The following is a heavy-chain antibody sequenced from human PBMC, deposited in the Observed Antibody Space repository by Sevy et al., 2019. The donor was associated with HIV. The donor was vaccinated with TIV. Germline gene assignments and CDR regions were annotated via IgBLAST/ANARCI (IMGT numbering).Heavy chain of an antibody. CDR1: GGSIASLY. V-gene: IGHV4-59*08. J-gene: IGHJ4*02. CDR2: IYYNGHI. D-gene: IGHD1-26*01. Sequence: SETLSLTCTVSGGSIASLYWNWIRQPPGKGLEWIANIYYNGHINYNPSLKSRVTLSLDTSKNQFSLRLSSVTAADTAMYYCAGENAWGRGYSWGQRTLVTVSS. CDR3: AGENAWGRGYS.